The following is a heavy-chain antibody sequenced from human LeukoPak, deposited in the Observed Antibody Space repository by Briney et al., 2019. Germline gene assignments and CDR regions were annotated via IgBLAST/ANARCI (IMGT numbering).Heavy chain of an antibody. CDR2: IYYSGST. J-gene: IGHJ4*02. V-gene: IGHV4-59*01. Sequence: PSETLSLTCTVSGGSISSYYWSWIRQPPGKGLEWIGYIYYSGSTSYNPSLKSRVTISVDTSKNQFSLKLSSVTAADTAVYYCARATYYYGSGSSYYFDYWGQGTLVTVSS. CDR1: GGSISSYY. D-gene: IGHD3-10*01. CDR3: ARATYYYGSGSSYYFDY.